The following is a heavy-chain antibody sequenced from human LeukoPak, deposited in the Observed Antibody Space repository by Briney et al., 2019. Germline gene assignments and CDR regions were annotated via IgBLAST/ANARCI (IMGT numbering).Heavy chain of an antibody. CDR1: GGSISSYY. CDR2: IYYSGST. J-gene: IGHJ4*02. Sequence: SETLSLTCTVSGGSISSYYWSWIRQPPGKGLEWIGYIYYSGSTNYNPSLKSRVTISVDTSKNQFSLKLSSVTAADTAVYYCARLSPSSWLDYWGQGTLVTVSS. V-gene: IGHV4-59*08. D-gene: IGHD6-13*01. CDR3: ARLSPSSWLDY.